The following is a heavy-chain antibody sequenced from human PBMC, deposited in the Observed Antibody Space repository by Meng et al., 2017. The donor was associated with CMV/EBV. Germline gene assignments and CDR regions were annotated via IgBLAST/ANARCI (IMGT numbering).Heavy chain of an antibody. J-gene: IGHJ5*02. D-gene: IGHD3-3*01. V-gene: IGHV3-21*01. CDR2: ISSSSSYI. Sequence: FSSYSTNWVRQAPGKGLEWVSSISSSSSYIYYADSVKGRFTISRDNAKNSLYLQMNSLRAEDTAVYYCARDGYYDFWSGYYAKNWFDPWGQGTLVTVSS. CDR1: FSSYS. CDR3: ARDGYYDFWSGYYAKNWFDP.